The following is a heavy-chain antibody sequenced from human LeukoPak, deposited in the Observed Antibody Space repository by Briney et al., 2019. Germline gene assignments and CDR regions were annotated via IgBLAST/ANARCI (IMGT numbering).Heavy chain of an antibody. CDR1: GGTFSSYP. D-gene: IGHD5-12*01. J-gene: IGHJ4*02. CDR3: ARNSRVASTSGLNY. CDR2: ITPIFGEA. Sequence: ASVKVSCKVSGGTFSSYPISWVRQAPGQGLEWMGEITPIFGEAQNAEKFQGRVTITADEPTSTVYMALTSLRLDDTAMYYCARNSRVASTSGLNYWGRGTLVTVSS. V-gene: IGHV1-69*13.